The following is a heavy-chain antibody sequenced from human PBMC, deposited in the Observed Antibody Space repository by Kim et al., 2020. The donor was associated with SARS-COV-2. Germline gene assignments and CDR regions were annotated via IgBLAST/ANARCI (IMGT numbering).Heavy chain of an antibody. D-gene: IGHD3-22*01. V-gene: IGHV3-13*04. CDR1: GFTFSSYD. CDR3: ARSLYYYDSSGYYSSYWYFDL. J-gene: IGHJ2*01. Sequence: GGSLRLSCAASGFTFSSYDMHWVRQATGKGLEWVSAIGTAGDTYYPGSVKGRFTISGENAKNSLYLQMNSPRAGDTAVYYCARSLYYYDSSGYYSSYWYFDLWGRGTLVTVSS. CDR2: IGTAGDT.